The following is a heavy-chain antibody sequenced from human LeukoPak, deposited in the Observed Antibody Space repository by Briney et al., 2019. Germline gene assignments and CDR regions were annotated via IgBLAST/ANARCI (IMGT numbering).Heavy chain of an antibody. V-gene: IGHV4-59*01. CDR1: GGSISSYY. CDR3: ARDRRAHYYDSSGYSDSFDY. CDR2: IYYSGST. Sequence: SETLSLTCSVSGGSISSYYWSWIRQPPGKGLEWIGYIYYSGSTNYNPSLKSRVTISVDTSKNQFSLKLSSVTAADTAVYYCARDRRAHYYDSSGYSDSFDYWGQGTLVTVSS. J-gene: IGHJ4*02. D-gene: IGHD3-22*01.